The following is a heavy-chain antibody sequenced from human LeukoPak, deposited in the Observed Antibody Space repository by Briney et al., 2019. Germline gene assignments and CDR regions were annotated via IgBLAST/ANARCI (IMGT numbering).Heavy chain of an antibody. CDR2: IKQDVSET. CDR1: GGSFSGYY. J-gene: IGHJ4*02. D-gene: IGHD5-18*01. CDR3: VSTATFDY. Sequence: HPSETLSLTCAVYGGSFSGYYWSWIRQPPGKGLEWVANIKQDVSETYYVDSVKGRFTISRDNAKNSLFLQMNSLRAEDTAVYYCVSTATFDYWGQGTLVTVSS. V-gene: IGHV3-7*01.